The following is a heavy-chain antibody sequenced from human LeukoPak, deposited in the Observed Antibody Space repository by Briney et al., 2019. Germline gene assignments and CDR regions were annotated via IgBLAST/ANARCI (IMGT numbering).Heavy chain of an antibody. D-gene: IGHD3-10*01. Sequence: PGGSLRLSCAASGFTFSTYSMNWVRQAPGKGLEWVSSISSGSSYIYYADSVKGRFTISRDNAKNSLYLQMNSLRAEDTAVYYCARGTYGSGSYYLGYWGQGTLVTVSS. CDR1: GFTFSTYS. V-gene: IGHV3-21*01. CDR3: ARGTYGSGSYYLGY. CDR2: ISSGSSYI. J-gene: IGHJ4*02.